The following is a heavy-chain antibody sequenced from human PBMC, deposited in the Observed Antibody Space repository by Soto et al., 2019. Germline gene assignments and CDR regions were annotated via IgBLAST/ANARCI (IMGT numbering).Heavy chain of an antibody. Sequence: PSETLSLTCAVHGGSFSDYYWSWIRQPPGKGLEWIGEINYSGRTNYNPSLKSRVTISVDTSKNQFPLTLSSMTAADTAVYYCARDRLFCPGGNCHCYFDYWGEGTLVTVSS. D-gene: IGHD2-15*01. CDR1: GGSFSDYY. CDR3: ARDRLFCPGGNCHCYFDY. J-gene: IGHJ4*03. CDR2: INYSGRT. V-gene: IGHV4-34*01.